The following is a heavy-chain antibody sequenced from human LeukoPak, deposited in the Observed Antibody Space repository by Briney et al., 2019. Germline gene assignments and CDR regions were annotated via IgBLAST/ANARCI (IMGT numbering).Heavy chain of an antibody. Sequence: GGSLRLSCAASGFTFSSYWMSWVRQAPGKGLEWVANIKQDGSEKYYVDSVKGRFTISRDNGKNSLYLQMNSLRVEDTAVYYCARGTTSGPENFDYWGQGTLVTVSS. CDR1: GFTFSSYW. J-gene: IGHJ4*02. V-gene: IGHV3-7*01. D-gene: IGHD1/OR15-1a*01. CDR2: IKQDGSEK. CDR3: ARGTTSGPENFDY.